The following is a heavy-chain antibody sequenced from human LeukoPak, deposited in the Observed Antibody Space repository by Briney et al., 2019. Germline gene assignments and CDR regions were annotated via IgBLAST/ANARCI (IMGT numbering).Heavy chain of an antibody. D-gene: IGHD3-3*01. CDR3: ARVRPTIFGVIIEPYFDY. V-gene: IGHV3-48*03. CDR2: ITSSGTSI. Sequence: GGSLRLSCAASGFTFSTYEMNWVRQAPGKGLEWVSYITSSGTSIYYADSVKGRFTLSRDNTKNSLYLQMNSLRAEDTAVYYCARVRPTIFGVIIEPYFDYWGQGTLVTVSS. J-gene: IGHJ4*02. CDR1: GFTFSTYE.